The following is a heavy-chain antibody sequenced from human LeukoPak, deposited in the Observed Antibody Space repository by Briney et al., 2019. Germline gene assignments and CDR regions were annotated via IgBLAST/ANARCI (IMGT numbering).Heavy chain of an antibody. Sequence: ASVKVSCKAFGYSVTGYHLHWVRQAPRQGREGRGGVNPKTGGTNDARKFQGRVTMTRDTSINTVNMELSRLTSDDTAVYYCAREFSSKLEWLAYVTGDDAFDVWGQGTMITVS. CDR3: AREFSSKLEWLAYVTGDDAFDV. J-gene: IGHJ3*01. V-gene: IGHV1-2*02. CDR1: GYSVTGYH. CDR2: VNPKTGGT. D-gene: IGHD3-3*01.